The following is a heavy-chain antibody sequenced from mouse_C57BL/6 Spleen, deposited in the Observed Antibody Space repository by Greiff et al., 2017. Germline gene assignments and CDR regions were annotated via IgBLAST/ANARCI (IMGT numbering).Heavy chain of an antibody. Sequence: VKLQQPGAELVRPGSSVKLSCKASGYTFTSYWMHWVKQRPIQGLEWIGNIDPSDSETHCNQKFKDKATLTVDKSSSTAYMQLSSLTSEDSAVYYCARRDGSSPYYFDYWGQGTTLTVSS. CDR1: GYTFTSYW. J-gene: IGHJ2*01. V-gene: IGHV1-52*01. CDR2: IDPSDSET. CDR3: ARRDGSSPYYFDY. D-gene: IGHD1-1*01.